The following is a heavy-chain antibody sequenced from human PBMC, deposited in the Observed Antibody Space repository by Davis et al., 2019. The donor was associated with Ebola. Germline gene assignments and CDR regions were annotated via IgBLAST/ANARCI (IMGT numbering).Heavy chain of an antibody. J-gene: IGHJ6*02. V-gene: IGHV1-2*04. Sequence: ASVKVSCKASGGTFSSYAISWVRQAPGQGLEWMGWINPNSGGTNYAQKFQGWVTMTRDTSISTAYMELSRLRSDDTAVYYCARALYSSGWFPNSYYYYYGMDVWGQGTTVTVSS. CDR2: INPNSGGT. CDR1: GGTFSSYA. D-gene: IGHD6-19*01. CDR3: ARALYSSGWFPNSYYYYYGMDV.